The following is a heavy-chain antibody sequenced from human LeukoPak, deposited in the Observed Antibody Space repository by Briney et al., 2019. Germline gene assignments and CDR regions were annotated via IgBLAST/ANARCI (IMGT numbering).Heavy chain of an antibody. CDR1: GGSISSSNW. Sequence: SETLSLTCAVSGGSISSSNWWSWVRQPPGKGLEWIGEIYHSGSTNYNPSLKSRVTISVDKSKNQFSLKLSSVTAADTAVYYRARELEIWELDYYYYMDVWGKGTTVTVSS. J-gene: IGHJ6*03. CDR2: IYHSGST. CDR3: ARELEIWELDYYYYMDV. V-gene: IGHV4-4*02. D-gene: IGHD1-26*01.